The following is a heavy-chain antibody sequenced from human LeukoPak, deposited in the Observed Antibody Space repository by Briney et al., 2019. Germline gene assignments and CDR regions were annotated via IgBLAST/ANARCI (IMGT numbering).Heavy chain of an antibody. CDR3: ARVRSTYYDTSGPLFDP. J-gene: IGHJ5*02. D-gene: IGHD3-22*01. CDR2: ISSTSSYK. CDR1: GFIFTSFD. V-gene: IGHV3-21*01. Sequence: GGSLRLSCSASGFIFTSFDMIWIRQSPGKGLEWVSSISSTSSYKYYGDSLKGRFTISRDNAKNSVYLQMEGLTVGDTAVYYCARVRSTYYDTSGPLFDPWGQGTLVTVSA.